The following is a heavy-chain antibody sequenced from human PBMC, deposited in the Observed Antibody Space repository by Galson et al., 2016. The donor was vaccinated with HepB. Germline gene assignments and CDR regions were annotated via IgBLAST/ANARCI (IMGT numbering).Heavy chain of an antibody. CDR2: TTNSGST. Sequence: SETLSLTCTVSGGFISPDYWSWFRQPPGKGLEWIGYTTNSGSTNYNPSLKSQVTISVDTSKNQFSLKLSSVTAADTAVYYCARGRWFDPWGQGIWVTVSS. CDR3: ARGRWFDP. V-gene: IGHV4-59*01. J-gene: IGHJ5*02. CDR1: GGFISPDY.